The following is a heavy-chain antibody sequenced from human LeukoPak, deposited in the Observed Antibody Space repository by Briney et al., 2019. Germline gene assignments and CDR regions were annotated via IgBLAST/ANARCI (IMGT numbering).Heavy chain of an antibody. D-gene: IGHD2-15*01. CDR1: GFTFSSYA. J-gene: IGHJ6*04. V-gene: IGHV3-30*04. CDR2: ISYDGTNK. Sequence: GGSLRLSCAASGFTFSSYAMHWVRQAPGKGLEWVSVISYDGTNKYYADSVKGRFTISRDNSKNTLYLQMNRLRAEDTAVYYCARALGYCSGGRCPGYYDYGLDLWGKGTTVSVPS. CDR3: ARALGYCSGGRCPGYYDYGLDL.